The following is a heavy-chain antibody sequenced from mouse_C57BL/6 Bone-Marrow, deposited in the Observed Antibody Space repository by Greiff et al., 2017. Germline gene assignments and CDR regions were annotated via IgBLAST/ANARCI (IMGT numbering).Heavy chain of an antibody. Sequence: VQLQQPGAELVKPGASVKMSCKASGYTFTSYWITWVKQRPGQGLEWIGDIYPTSGRTNYNEKFKSKAILTVDTSSNTAYMQLSSLTSDDSAVFYCARSGPLGRSFDYWSQVTTLTVSS. D-gene: IGHD4-1*01. V-gene: IGHV1-55*01. CDR1: GYTFTSYW. J-gene: IGHJ2*01. CDR3: ARSGPLGRSFDY. CDR2: IYPTSGRT.